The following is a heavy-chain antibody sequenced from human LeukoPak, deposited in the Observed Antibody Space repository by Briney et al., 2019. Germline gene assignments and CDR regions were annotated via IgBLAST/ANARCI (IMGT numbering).Heavy chain of an antibody. CDR3: AKDPATVTTFHYFDY. CDR1: GFTFSSYG. D-gene: IGHD4-17*01. J-gene: IGHJ4*02. V-gene: IGHV3-30*18. Sequence: PGRSLRLSCAASGFTFSSYGMHWVRQAPGKGLEGVADISYDGSNKYYADSVKGRFTISRDNSKNTLYLQMNSLRAEDTAVYYCAKDPATVTTFHYFDYWGQGTLVTVSS. CDR2: ISYDGSNK.